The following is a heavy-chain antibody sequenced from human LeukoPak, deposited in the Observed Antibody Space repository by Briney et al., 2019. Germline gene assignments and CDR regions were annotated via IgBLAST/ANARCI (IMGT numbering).Heavy chain of an antibody. CDR3: ARDIAVDYYYGMDV. CDR1: GFTFSSSW. Sequence: GGSLRLSCAASGFTFSSSWMFWVRQAPGKGLEWVANIKQDGSEKYYVDSVKGRFTISRDNAKNSLYLQMNSLRAEDTAVYYCARDIAVDYYYGMDVWGQGTTVTVSS. CDR2: IKQDGSEK. V-gene: IGHV3-7*03. D-gene: IGHD6-19*01. J-gene: IGHJ6*02.